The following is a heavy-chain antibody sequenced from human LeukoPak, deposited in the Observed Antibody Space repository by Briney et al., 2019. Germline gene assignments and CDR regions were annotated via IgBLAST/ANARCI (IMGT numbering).Heavy chain of an antibody. CDR3: ARGVGPAAIYDY. D-gene: IGHD2-2*02. V-gene: IGHV4-34*01. Sequence: PSETLSLTCAVYGGSFSGYYWSWIRQPPGKGLEWIGEINHSGSTNYNPSLKSRVTISVDTSKNQFSLKLSSVTAADTAVYYCARGVGPAAIYDYWGPGTLVTVSS. J-gene: IGHJ4*02. CDR2: INHSGST. CDR1: GGSFSGYY.